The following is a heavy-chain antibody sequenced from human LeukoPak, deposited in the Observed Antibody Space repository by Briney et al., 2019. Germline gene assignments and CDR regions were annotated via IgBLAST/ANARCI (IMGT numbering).Heavy chain of an antibody. CDR3: ARDPIFYYDSSGYYSPFDY. Sequence: ASVTVSCKASGYTFTSYGISWVRQPPGQGLEWMGWISAYNGNTNYAQKLQGRVTMTTDTSTSTAYIELRSLRSDDTAVYYCARDPIFYYDSSGYYSPFDYWGQGSPVTLSA. CDR1: GYTFTSYG. D-gene: IGHD3-22*01. CDR2: ISAYNGNT. J-gene: IGHJ4*02. V-gene: IGHV1-18*01.